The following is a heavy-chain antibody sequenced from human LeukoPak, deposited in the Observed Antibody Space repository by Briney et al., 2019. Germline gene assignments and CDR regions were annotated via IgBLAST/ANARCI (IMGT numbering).Heavy chain of an antibody. CDR3: ARLPTVTFFDY. CDR2: IYSSGST. D-gene: IGHD4-17*01. Sequence: SETLSLTCNVSGVSISSSSYYWGWIRQPPGKGLEWIGSIYSSGSTYYNSSLKSRVTISIDTSKNQVSLKMSSVTAADTAVYYCARLPTVTFFDYWGQGTLVTVSS. V-gene: IGHV4-39*01. J-gene: IGHJ4*02. CDR1: GVSISSSSYY.